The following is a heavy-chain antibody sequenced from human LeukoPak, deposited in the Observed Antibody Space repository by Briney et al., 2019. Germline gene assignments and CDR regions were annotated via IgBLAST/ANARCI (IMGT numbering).Heavy chain of an antibody. V-gene: IGHV3-74*01. Sequence: PGGSLRLSCSASGFTFDRYWMHWVRQTPGKRLVRVSRINQDGRYITYADFVQGRFTISRDTAKNTLFLQMNSLRAEDTAVYYCARESTVGGALQDWGQGALVTVSS. J-gene: IGHJ4*02. CDR3: ARESTVGGALQD. CDR1: GFTFDRYW. D-gene: IGHD1-26*01. CDR2: INQDGRYI.